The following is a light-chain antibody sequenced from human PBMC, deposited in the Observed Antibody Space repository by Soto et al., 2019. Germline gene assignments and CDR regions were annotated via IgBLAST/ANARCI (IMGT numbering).Light chain of an antibody. Sequence: EIVMTQSPATLSVSPGERATLSCRASQSVGSNLAWYQQKPGQAPRLLIYGASTRATGIPARFSGSGSGTELPLTIRSLQSEDSAIYFCQQYNNWPPDRTFGQGTKVEIK. CDR2: GAS. V-gene: IGKV3-15*01. J-gene: IGKJ1*01. CDR1: QSVGSN. CDR3: QQYNNWPPDRT.